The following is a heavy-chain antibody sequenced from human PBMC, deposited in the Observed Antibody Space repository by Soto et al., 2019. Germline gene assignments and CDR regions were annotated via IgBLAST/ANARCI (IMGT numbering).Heavy chain of an antibody. D-gene: IGHD1-26*01. CDR1: GFTFNIYD. Sequence: GGSLRLSCAASGFTFNIYDMHWVRQAPGKGLEWVAVIWYDGSNKYYADPVKGRFTISRDNSKNTLYLQMSGLRAEDTAVYYCARDFLHTTRPSNWFDPWGQGTLVTVSS. CDR2: IWYDGSNK. V-gene: IGHV3-33*01. CDR3: ARDFLHTTRPSNWFDP. J-gene: IGHJ5*02.